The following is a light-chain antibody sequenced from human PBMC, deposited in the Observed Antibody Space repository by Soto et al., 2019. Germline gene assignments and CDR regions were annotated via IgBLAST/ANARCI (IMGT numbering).Light chain of an antibody. CDR3: QQYNNWPIT. V-gene: IGKV3-15*01. Sequence: ERVMTQSPATLSVSPGERATLSCRASQSVGGDLAWYQQKPGQAPRLLIYGASSRAPGIPDRFSGSGSGTEFTLTISSLQSEDFAVYYCQQYNNWPITFGQGTRLEIK. CDR1: QSVGGD. CDR2: GAS. J-gene: IGKJ5*01.